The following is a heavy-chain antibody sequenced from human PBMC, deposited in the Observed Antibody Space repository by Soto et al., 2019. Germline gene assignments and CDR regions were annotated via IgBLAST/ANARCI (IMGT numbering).Heavy chain of an antibody. Sequence: ASVKVSCKASGYTFTSYHMHWVRQAPGQGLEWMGIINPSGGSTSYAQKFQGRVTMTRDTSTSTVYMELSSLRSEDTAVYYCARDLAYCGGDCSQTYYYYYGMDVWGQGTTVTVSS. V-gene: IGHV1-46*01. CDR2: INPSGGST. CDR1: GYTFTSYH. J-gene: IGHJ6*02. D-gene: IGHD2-21*02. CDR3: ARDLAYCGGDCSQTYYYYYGMDV.